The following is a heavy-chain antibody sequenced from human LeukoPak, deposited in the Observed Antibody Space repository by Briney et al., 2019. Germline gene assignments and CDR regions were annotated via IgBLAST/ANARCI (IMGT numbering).Heavy chain of an antibody. J-gene: IGHJ4*02. CDR1: GGTFSSYA. V-gene: IGHV1-69*13. CDR2: IIPIFGTA. CDR3: AREDVGANLVGANDY. Sequence: ASVKVSCKASGGTFSSYAISWVRQAPGQGLEWMGGIIPIFGTANYAQKFQGRVTITADESTSTAYMELSRLRSDDTAVYYCAREDVGANLVGANDYWGQGILVTVSS. D-gene: IGHD1-26*01.